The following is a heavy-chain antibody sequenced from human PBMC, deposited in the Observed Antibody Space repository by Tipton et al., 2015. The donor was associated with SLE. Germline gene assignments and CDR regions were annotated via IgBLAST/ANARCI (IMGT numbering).Heavy chain of an antibody. D-gene: IGHD3-10*01. V-gene: IGHV4-31*03. CDR2: IYYNGNT. J-gene: IGHJ6*02. CDR3: ARGGRGGMDV. Sequence: TLSLTCTISGGSISTGAYYWSWIRQHPGKGLEWIGYIYYNGNTFYNPSLNSRVTLSVDTSKTQISLKLSSATAADTAVYYCARGGRGGMDVWGQGTTVTVSS. CDR1: GGSISTGAYY.